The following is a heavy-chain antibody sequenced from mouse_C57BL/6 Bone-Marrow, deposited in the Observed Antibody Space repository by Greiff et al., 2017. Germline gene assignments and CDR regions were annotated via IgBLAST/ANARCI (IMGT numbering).Heavy chain of an antibody. CDR2: FCPGSGSI. Sequence: VKLMESGAELVKPGASVKLSCTASGYTFTESTIHWVKQRSGQGLEWIGWFCPGSGSIKYNEPFKDKATLTADKSSSTVYMEFSRLTSEDSAVYFCERHGYYGSSLCAYWGQGTLVTVSA. V-gene: IGHV1-62-2*01. J-gene: IGHJ3*01. CDR1: GYTFTEST. D-gene: IGHD1-1*01. CDR3: ERHGYYGSSLCAY.